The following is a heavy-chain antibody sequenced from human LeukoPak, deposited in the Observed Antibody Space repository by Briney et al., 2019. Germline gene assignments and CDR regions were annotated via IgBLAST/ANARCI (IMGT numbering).Heavy chain of an antibody. Sequence: ASVKVSCKASGYTFTSYDINWVRQATGQGLEWMGWMNPNSGNTGYAQKLQGRVTMTRNTSISTAYMELSSLRSEDTAVYYCASQYGSGSLYYFDYWGQGTLVTVSS. J-gene: IGHJ4*02. CDR3: ASQYGSGSLYYFDY. CDR2: MNPNSGNT. D-gene: IGHD3-10*01. CDR1: GYTFTSYD. V-gene: IGHV1-8*01.